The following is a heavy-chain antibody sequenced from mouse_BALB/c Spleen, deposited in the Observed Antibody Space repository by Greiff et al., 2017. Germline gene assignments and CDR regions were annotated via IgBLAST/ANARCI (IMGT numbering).Heavy chain of an antibody. V-gene: IGHV1-14*01. Sequence: VQLKQSGPELVKPGASVKMSCKASGYTFTSYVMHWVKQKPGQGLEWIGYINPYNDGTKYNEKFKGKATLTSDKSSSTAYLELSSLTSEDSAVYYCAREGGNDGVYAMDYWGQGTSVTVSS. CDR2: INPYNDGT. J-gene: IGHJ4*01. CDR1: GYTFTSYV. D-gene: IGHD2-2*01. CDR3: AREGGNDGVYAMDY.